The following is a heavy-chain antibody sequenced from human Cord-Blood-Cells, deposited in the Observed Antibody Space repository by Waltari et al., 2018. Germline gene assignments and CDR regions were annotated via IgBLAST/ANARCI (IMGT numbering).Heavy chain of an antibody. CDR1: GYTFTGYY. V-gene: IGHV1-2*04. CDR2: INPNSGGT. Sequence: QVQLVQSGAEVKKPGASVKVSCKASGYTFTGYYMHWVRQGPGQGLEWMVWINPNSGGTNYAQKFQGWVTMTRDTSISTAYMELSRLRSDDTAVYYCARGFRIAAAGTSGPYYYYYGMDVWGQGTTVTVSS. CDR3: ARGFRIAAAGTSGPYYYYYGMDV. D-gene: IGHD6-13*01. J-gene: IGHJ6*02.